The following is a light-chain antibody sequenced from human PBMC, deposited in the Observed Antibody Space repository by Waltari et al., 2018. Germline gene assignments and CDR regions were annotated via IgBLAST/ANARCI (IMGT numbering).Light chain of an antibody. V-gene: IGKV3-15*01. CDR1: QSVSSN. CDR2: SAS. Sequence: IVMTQSPATLSVSPGDGATLSCRASQSVSSNLAWYQQKPGQAPRLPIYSASTRATSIPARFSGSGSGTQFTLTISSLQSEDFAVYYCQQYNNWIFTFGPGTKVDIK. J-gene: IGKJ3*01. CDR3: QQYNNWIFT.